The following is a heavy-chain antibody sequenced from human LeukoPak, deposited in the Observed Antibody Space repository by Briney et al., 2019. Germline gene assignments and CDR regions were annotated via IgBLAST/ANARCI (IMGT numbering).Heavy chain of an antibody. CDR2: ISAYNGNT. Sequence: VKVSCKASGYTFTSYGISWVRQAPGQGLEWMGWISAYNGNTNYAQKLQGRVTTTTDTSTSTAYMELRSLRSDDTAVYYCARDPIYYGSGVNWFDPWGQGTLVTVSS. D-gene: IGHD3-10*01. CDR3: ARDPIYYGSGVNWFDP. V-gene: IGHV1-18*04. CDR1: GYTFTSYG. J-gene: IGHJ5*02.